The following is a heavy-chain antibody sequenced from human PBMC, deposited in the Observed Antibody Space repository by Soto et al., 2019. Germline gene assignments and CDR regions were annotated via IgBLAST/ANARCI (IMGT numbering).Heavy chain of an antibody. D-gene: IGHD3-22*01. CDR1: GFTFTNYA. V-gene: IGHV3-23*01. J-gene: IGHJ3*02. CDR2: IGGSGGTT. Sequence: GGSLRLSCAASGFTFTNYAMSWVRQAPGKGLEWASDIGGSGGTTYSSDSVKGRFTISRDKSKNTLYLQMNSLRAEDTAVYYCAKVFSDSSGYSYPDAFDIWGQGTMVTVSS. CDR3: AKVFSDSSGYSYPDAFDI.